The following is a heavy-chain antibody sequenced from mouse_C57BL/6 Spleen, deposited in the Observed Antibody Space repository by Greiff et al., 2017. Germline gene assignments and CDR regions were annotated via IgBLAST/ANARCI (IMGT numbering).Heavy chain of an antibody. D-gene: IGHD2-4*01. CDR3: ARNPYYDYDGAAY. V-gene: IGHV1-75*01. CDR1: GYTFTDYY. Sequence: QVQLQQSGPELVKPGASVKISCKASGYTFTDYYINWVKQRPGKGLEWIGWIFPGSGSPYYNEKFKGKATLTVDKSSSTAYMLLSSLTSEDSAVDCCARNPYYDYDGAAYWGQGTLVTVSA. J-gene: IGHJ3*01. CDR2: IFPGSGSP.